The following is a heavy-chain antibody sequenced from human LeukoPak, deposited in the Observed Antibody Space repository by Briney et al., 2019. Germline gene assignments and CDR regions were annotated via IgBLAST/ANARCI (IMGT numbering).Heavy chain of an antibody. J-gene: IGHJ4*02. Sequence: GGSLRLSCAASGFTFSSYDMHWVRQAPGKGLEWVALISYDGSSKYYADSVKGRFTISRDNSKNTLYLQMSSLRAEDTAVYYCAKDMTTVTKGAKFNYYFDYWGQGTLVTVSS. V-gene: IGHV3-30*18. CDR3: AKDMTTVTKGAKFNYYFDY. D-gene: IGHD4-17*01. CDR2: ISYDGSSK. CDR1: GFTFSSYD.